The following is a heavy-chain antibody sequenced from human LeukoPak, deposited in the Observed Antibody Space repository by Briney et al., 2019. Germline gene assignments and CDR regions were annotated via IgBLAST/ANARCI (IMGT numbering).Heavy chain of an antibody. D-gene: IGHD1-1*01. V-gene: IGHV4-59*01. Sequence: SETLSLTCTVSGGSISNYFWSWVRQSPGKGLEWIGYIYYSGATNYSPSLRSRLTISVDTSKDQLYMTLNSVTAADTAVYYCARMGATTPHSANPDYWGQGTLVTVSS. CDR2: IYYSGAT. CDR3: ARMGATTPHSANPDY. CDR1: GGSISNYF. J-gene: IGHJ4*02.